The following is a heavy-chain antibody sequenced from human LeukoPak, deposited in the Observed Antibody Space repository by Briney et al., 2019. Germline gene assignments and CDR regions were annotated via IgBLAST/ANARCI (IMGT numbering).Heavy chain of an antibody. V-gene: IGHV4-59*01. CDR2: IYYSGST. Sequence: SETLSLTCAVYGGSFSGYYWSWIRQPPGKGLEWIGYIYYSGSTNYNPSLKSRVTISVDTSKNQFSLKLSSVTAADTAVYYCASSVVIAISGAFDIWGQGTMVTVSS. J-gene: IGHJ3*02. CDR1: GGSFSGYY. D-gene: IGHD2-21*01. CDR3: ASSVVIAISGAFDI.